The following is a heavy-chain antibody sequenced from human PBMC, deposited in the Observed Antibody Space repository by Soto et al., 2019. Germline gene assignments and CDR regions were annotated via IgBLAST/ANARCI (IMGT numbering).Heavy chain of an antibody. CDR2: ISYNGRNK. Sequence: QVQLVESGGDVVQPGRSLRLSCAASGFTFGFYAVHWVRQAPGKGLEWVAVISYNGRNKHYVDSVKGRFTISRDNSQDTLYLQMDSLRPDDTAVYYCARQAKIGDRSQFYFDSWGQGTLVTVSS. CDR3: ARQAKIGDRSQFYFDS. D-gene: IGHD3-16*01. J-gene: IGHJ4*02. V-gene: IGHV3-30*04. CDR1: GFTFGFYA.